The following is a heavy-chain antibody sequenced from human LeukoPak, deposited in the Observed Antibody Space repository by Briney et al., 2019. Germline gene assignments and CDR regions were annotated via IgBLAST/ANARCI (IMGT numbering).Heavy chain of an antibody. CDR1: GFTFSTYR. CDR3: TRDRYGLSY. V-gene: IGHV3-74*01. CDR2: INSDGSST. Sequence: GGSLRLSCAASGFTFSTYRMHWVRQAPGKGLVWVSLINSDGSSTNYADSVKGRFTISRDNAENTLYLQMNSLGAEDTAVYYCTRDRYGLSYCGRGALVTVSS. D-gene: IGHD3/OR15-3a*01. J-gene: IGHJ4*02.